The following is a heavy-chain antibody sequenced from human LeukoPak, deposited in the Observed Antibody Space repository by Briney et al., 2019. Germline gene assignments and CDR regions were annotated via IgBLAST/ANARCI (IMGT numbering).Heavy chain of an antibody. V-gene: IGHV4-34*01. D-gene: IGHD6-19*01. CDR2: INHSGST. Sequence: KPSETLSLTCAVYGGSFSGYYWSWIRQPPGKGLEWIGEINHSGSTNYNPSLKSRVTISVDTSKNQFSLKLSSVTAADTAVYYCARARAVAGPFGRAFDIWGQGTMVTVSS. J-gene: IGHJ3*02. CDR1: GGSFSGYY. CDR3: ARARAVAGPFGRAFDI.